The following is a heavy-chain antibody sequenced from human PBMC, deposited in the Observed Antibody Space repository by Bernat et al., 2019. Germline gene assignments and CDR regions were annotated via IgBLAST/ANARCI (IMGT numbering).Heavy chain of an antibody. V-gene: IGHV3-73*02. CDR3: AKADWAGYSSGWYSYPFDI. J-gene: IGHJ3*02. CDR2: IRSKANSYAT. D-gene: IGHD6-19*01. CDR1: GFTFSGSA. Sequence: EVQLVESGGGLVQPGGSLKLSCAASGFTFSGSAMHWVRQASGKGLEWVGRIRSKANSYATAYAASVKGRFTISRDDSKNTLYLQMNSLRAEDTAVYYCAKADWAGYSSGWYSYPFDIWGQGTMVTVSS.